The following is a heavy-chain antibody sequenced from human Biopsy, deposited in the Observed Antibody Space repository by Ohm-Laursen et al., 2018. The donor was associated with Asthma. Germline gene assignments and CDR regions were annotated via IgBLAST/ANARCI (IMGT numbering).Heavy chain of an antibody. J-gene: IGHJ6*02. CDR2: VFWSGST. Sequence: SDTLSLTCRVSGGYTGSSDHHWAWIRQAPGKGLEWIGFVFWSGSTHYSRSLERRVSISIDTATNEFSMKLWSVTPADTAVYFCARVASYGDIYFAIDVWGPGTSVSVS. CDR1: GGYTGSSDHH. CDR3: ARVASYGDIYFAIDV. V-gene: IGHV4-30-4*02. D-gene: IGHD2-21*02.